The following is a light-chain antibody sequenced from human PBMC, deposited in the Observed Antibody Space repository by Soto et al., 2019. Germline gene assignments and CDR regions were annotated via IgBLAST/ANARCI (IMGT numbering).Light chain of an antibody. CDR3: MQGTHWPPYT. J-gene: IGKJ2*01. CDR1: QSLVHSDGNTY. V-gene: IGKV2-30*02. CDR2: KVS. Sequence: DVVMTQSPLSLPVTLGQPASISCRSSQSLVHSDGNTYLNWFQQRPGQSPRRLIYKVSKRDSGVPDRLSGSGAGTDFTLKISRVEAEDVGVYFCMQGTHWPPYTFGQGTKLEIK.